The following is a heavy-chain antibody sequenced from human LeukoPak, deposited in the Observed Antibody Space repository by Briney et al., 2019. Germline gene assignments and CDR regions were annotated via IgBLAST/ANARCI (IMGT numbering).Heavy chain of an antibody. J-gene: IGHJ3*01. CDR3: AHSKRGGGYYINAFAV. D-gene: IGHD1-26*01. CDR1: GASTSAYY. CDR2: SYSGGNA. V-gene: IGHV4-59*01. Sequence: PSETLSLTRTVSGASTSAYYWSWIRQPPGKGLEWIGYSYSGGNANYNPSLKSRVTISIDTSENQFSLRLTSVTAADTAVYFCAHSKRGGGYYINAFAVWGQGALVTISS.